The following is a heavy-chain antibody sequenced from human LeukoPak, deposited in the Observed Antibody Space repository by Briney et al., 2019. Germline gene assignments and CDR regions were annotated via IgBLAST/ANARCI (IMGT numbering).Heavy chain of an antibody. V-gene: IGHV3-23*01. CDR1: GFTFSDYS. CDR2: ISGTGDVS. D-gene: IGHD6-19*01. CDR3: AREARLEGNFDS. Sequence: PGGSLRLSCAASGFTFSDYSMRWVRQAPGKGLEWVSSISGTGDVSKYADSVKGRFTISRDISKNTVYLQMYSLRAEDTAVYYCAREARLEGNFDSWGQGTLVTVSS. J-gene: IGHJ4*02.